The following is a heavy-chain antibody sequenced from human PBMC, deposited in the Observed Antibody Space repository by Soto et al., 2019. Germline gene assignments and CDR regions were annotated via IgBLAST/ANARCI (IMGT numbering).Heavy chain of an antibody. V-gene: IGHV4-39*01. CDR3: ARGFGRSHFDY. D-gene: IGHD3-16*01. J-gene: IGHJ4*02. CDR1: GGSISSRDSY. Sequence: SETLSLTCTVSGGSISSRDSYWGWIRQPPGKGLEWIGSFHYSGSTHYNPSLKSRVTISVDTSKNQLSLRVTSVTAADTAVYYCARGFGRSHFDYWGQGTLVTVS. CDR2: FHYSGST.